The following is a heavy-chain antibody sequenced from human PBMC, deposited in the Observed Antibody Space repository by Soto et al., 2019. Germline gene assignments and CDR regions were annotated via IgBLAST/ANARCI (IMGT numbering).Heavy chain of an antibody. J-gene: IGHJ6*02. CDR1: GGTFSSYA. Sequence: ASVKVSCKASGGTFSSYAISWVRQAPGQGLEWMGGIIPIFGTANYAQKFQGRVTITADESTSTAYMELSSLRSEDTAVYYCARIKVAATGYYYYGMDVWGQGTTVTVSS. CDR2: IIPIFGTA. D-gene: IGHD2-15*01. V-gene: IGHV1-69*13. CDR3: ARIKVAATGYYYYGMDV.